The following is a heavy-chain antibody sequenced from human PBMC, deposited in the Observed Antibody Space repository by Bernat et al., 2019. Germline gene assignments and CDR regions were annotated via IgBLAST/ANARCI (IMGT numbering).Heavy chain of an antibody. D-gene: IGHD2-15*01. CDR3: VRDGGSWTGHNRFDV. CDR2: IRNSANGGTP. Sequence: EVRLVESGGGLVQPGGSLRLSCGASGFRFSDYYMAWVRQAPGRGPEWIGFIRNSANGGTPEYAASLKGRFTISRDDSQSMGSLQIDGLKAEDTAVYHCVRDGGSWTGHNRFDVWGPGVLVTVSS. V-gene: IGHV3-71*04. CDR1: GFRFSDYY. J-gene: IGHJ3*01.